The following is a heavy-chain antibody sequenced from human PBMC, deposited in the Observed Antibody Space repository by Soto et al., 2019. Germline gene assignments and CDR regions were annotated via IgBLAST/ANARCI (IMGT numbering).Heavy chain of an antibody. V-gene: IGHV3-72*01. CDR3: VSASYESYRSDYIRCLDY. Sequence: PGGSLRLSCAASGFTFSDHYIDWVRQAPGKGLEWVGRSRDKAQGYTTQYAASVKGRFTTSRDDSKNSVYLQMNSLKTEDTAVYYCVSASYESYRSDYIRCLDYGGRGTLVTVSS. D-gene: IGHD2-15*01. CDR2: SRDKAQGYTT. J-gene: IGHJ4*02. CDR1: GFTFSDHY.